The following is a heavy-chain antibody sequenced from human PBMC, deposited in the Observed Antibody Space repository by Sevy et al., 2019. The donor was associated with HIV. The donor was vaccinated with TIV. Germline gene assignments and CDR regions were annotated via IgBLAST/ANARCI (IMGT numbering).Heavy chain of an antibody. D-gene: IGHD5-12*01. CDR3: DRDQVRGQRWLRGYFDY. CDR2: IIPSFGTA. V-gene: IGHV1-69*06. Sequence: ASVKVSCKASGGTFSSYAISWVRQAPGQGLEWMGGIIPSFGTANYAQKFQGRVTITADKSTSTAYMELSSLRSEDTDVYYCDRDQVRGQRWLRGYFDYWGQGTLVTVSS. J-gene: IGHJ4*02. CDR1: GGTFSSYA.